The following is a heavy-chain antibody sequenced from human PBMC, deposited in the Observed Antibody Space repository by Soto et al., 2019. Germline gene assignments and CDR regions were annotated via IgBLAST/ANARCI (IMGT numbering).Heavy chain of an antibody. Sequence: VQLVESGGGLVQPGEPLRLSCTASGLTFSISWMTWVRQAPGEGLEWVSNINPAGNVQQYADSVKGRVTISRDNAKNSLFLQMSALRAADTAVYYCATANPPSAFDMWGQGTMVTVSS. CDR1: GLTFSISW. CDR2: INPAGNVQ. J-gene: IGHJ3*02. V-gene: IGHV3-7*01. CDR3: ATANPPSAFDM.